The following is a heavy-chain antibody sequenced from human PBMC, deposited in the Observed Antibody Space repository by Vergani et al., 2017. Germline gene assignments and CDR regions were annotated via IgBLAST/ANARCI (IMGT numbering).Heavy chain of an antibody. CDR2: INPSGGST. Sequence: QVQLVQSGAEVKKPGASVKVSCKASGYTFTSNYMHWVRQAPGQGPEWMGIINPSGGSTTYAQQFQGRLTMTRDTSTSTVYMDLSNLRSEDTAVYYCARPHGDILPPDPRRLDYWGQGTLVTVSS. CDR1: GYTFTSNY. CDR3: ARPHGDILPPDPRRLDY. V-gene: IGHV1-46*03. J-gene: IGHJ4*02.